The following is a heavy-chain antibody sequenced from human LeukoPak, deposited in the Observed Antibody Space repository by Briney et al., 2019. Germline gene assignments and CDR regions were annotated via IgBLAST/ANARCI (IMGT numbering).Heavy chain of an antibody. Sequence: GASVKVSCKESGYTFIGYYIHWLRQAPGQGLEWMGWINPSNGGTNYAQRFQGRVAMTRDTSISTAYMEMSRLTFDDTAVYYCAGGPTLGTTHPYFDYWGQGTLVTVSS. V-gene: IGHV1-2*02. D-gene: IGHD1-1*01. J-gene: IGHJ4*02. CDR1: GYTFIGYY. CDR3: AGGPTLGTTHPYFDY. CDR2: INPSNGGT.